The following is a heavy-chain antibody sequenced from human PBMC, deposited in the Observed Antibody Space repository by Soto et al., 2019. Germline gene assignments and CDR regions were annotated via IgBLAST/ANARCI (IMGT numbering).Heavy chain of an antibody. D-gene: IGHD3-3*01. CDR1: GFTFSDYS. Sequence: EVHLVESGGRLVQPGGSLRLSCAGSGFTFSDYSMNWVRQAPGRGLEWVSYISSSSFTIHYADSVEGRFAMSRDTAKNSMYLQTNSLRAEDPGVYYCARDYNGFWSGHFDCWGQGALFTVSS. CDR3: ARDYNGFWSGHFDC. CDR2: ISSSSFTI. J-gene: IGHJ4*02. V-gene: IGHV3-48*01.